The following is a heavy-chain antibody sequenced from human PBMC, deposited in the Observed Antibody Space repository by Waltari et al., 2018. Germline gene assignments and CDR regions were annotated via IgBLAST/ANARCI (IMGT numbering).Heavy chain of an antibody. V-gene: IGHV4-4*02. CDR1: GDPMISNYC. J-gene: IGHJ4*02. Sequence: QLKLQESGSGLVKPSGTPSPTCGVPGDPMISNYCWSWVRQSPGKGLEWIGQVDRSGRTNYNPSFASRVIMSLDTSINHFSLNMVSATAADTAVYYCARDRGRGLYLDSWGRGTLVSVSP. CDR2: VDRSGRT. CDR3: ARDRGRGLYLDS. D-gene: IGHD2-15*01.